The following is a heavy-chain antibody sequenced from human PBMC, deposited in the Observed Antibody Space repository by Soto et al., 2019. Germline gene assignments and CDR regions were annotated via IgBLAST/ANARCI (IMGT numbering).Heavy chain of an antibody. CDR1: GFTFSSYG. V-gene: IGHV3-30*18. CDR2: ISYDGSNK. J-gene: IGHJ6*02. CDR3: AKDIGGYDFWSGYYSYSLYYYYYGMDV. Sequence: GGSLRLSCAASGFTFSSYGMHWVRQAPGKGLEWVAVISYDGSNKYYADSVKGRFTISRDNSKNTLYLQMNSLRAEDTAVYYCAKDIGGYDFWSGYYSYSLYYYYYGMDVWGQGTTVTVSS. D-gene: IGHD3-3*01.